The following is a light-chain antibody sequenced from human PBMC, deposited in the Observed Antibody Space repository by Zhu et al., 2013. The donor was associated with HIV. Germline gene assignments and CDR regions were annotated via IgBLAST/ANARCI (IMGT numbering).Light chain of an antibody. V-gene: IGKV1-13*02. CDR1: QGISSG. Sequence: AIQLTQSPSSLSASVGDRVTITCRASQGISSGLAWYQQKPGNVPNLLIYDATTLESGVPSRFSGSGSGTGFTLTISSLQPEDFATYYCLQHNSFPLTFGGGTRVEIK. CDR3: LQHNSFPLT. CDR2: DAT. J-gene: IGKJ4*01.